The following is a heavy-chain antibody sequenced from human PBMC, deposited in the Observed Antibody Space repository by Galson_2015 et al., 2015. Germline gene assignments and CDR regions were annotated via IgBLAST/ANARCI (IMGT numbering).Heavy chain of an antibody. Sequence: SLRLSCASEFPFSTYAVSWVRQAPGQGLEWVSSISNSGDNTYYADSVKGRFTISRDNSKNTLYLQMNSLRAEDTAVYYCAKRRGYSFDYWGRGTLLTVSS. CDR1: EFPFSTYA. CDR3: AKRRGYSFDY. D-gene: IGHD3-10*01. J-gene: IGHJ4*02. CDR2: ISNSGDNT. V-gene: IGHV3-23*01.